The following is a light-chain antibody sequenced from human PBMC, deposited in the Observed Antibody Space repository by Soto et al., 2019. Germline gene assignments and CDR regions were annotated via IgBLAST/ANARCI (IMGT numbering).Light chain of an antibody. V-gene: IGKV1-5*03. CDR1: QSISSL. CDR2: KAY. Sequence: DIQMTQSPSTLSASVGDRVTITCRASQSISSLLAWYQQKPGRAPTLLIYKAYTLESGVPSRFSGSGSGTEFTLTISTLQPDDFATYYCQQYNSYPLTFGQGTRLEIK. J-gene: IGKJ5*01. CDR3: QQYNSYPLT.